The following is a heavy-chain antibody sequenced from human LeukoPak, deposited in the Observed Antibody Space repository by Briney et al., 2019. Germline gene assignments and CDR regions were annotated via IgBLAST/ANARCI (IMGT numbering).Heavy chain of an antibody. V-gene: IGHV3-15*01. CDR1: GFTFSNAW. CDR2: IKSKTDGGTT. CDR3: TTERSSWYFLDY. Sequence: GGSLRPSCAASGFTFSNAWMSWVRQAPGKGLEWVGRIKSKTDGGTTDYAAPVKGRFTISRDDSKNTLYLQMNSLKTEDTAVYYCTTERSSWYFLDYWGQGTLVTVSS. J-gene: IGHJ4*02. D-gene: IGHD6-13*01.